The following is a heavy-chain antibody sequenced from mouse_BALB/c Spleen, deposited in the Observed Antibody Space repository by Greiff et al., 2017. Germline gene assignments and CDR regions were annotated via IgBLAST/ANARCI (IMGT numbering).Heavy chain of an antibody. V-gene: IGHV3-8*02. J-gene: IGHJ2*01. CDR1: GDSITSGY. CDR3: ARKGGYGYYFDY. D-gene: IGHD2-2*01. Sequence: EVKLQESGPSLVKPSQTLSLTCSVTGDSITSGYWNWIRKFPGNKLEYMGYISYSGSTYYNPSLKSRISITRDTSKNQYYLQLNSVTTEDTATYYCARKGGYGYYFDYWGQGTTLTVSS. CDR2: ISYSGST.